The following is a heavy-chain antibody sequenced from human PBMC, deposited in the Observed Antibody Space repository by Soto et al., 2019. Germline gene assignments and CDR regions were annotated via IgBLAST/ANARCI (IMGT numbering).Heavy chain of an antibody. CDR2: IYYSGRT. CDR3: ARSYSSSWYATPGY. V-gene: IGHV4-39*01. CDR1: GGSISSSSYY. Sequence: PPETLSLTCTVSGGSISSSSYYWGWFRRPPGKGREWIGSIYYSGRTSYNPSLKSRVTISADTSKNQFSLKLSSVTAADTAVYYCARSYSSSWYATPGYWGQGTLVTVSS. D-gene: IGHD6-13*01. J-gene: IGHJ4*02.